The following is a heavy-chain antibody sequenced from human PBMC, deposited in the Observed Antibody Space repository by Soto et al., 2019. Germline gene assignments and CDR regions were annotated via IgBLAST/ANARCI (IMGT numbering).Heavy chain of an antibody. D-gene: IGHD1-26*01. CDR2: ISSSGSTI. V-gene: IGHV3-11*01. CDR1: GFTFSDYY. J-gene: IGHJ5*02. CDR3: AKDKYGASNWFDP. Sequence: LRLSCAASGFTFSDYYMSWIRQAPGKGLEWVSYISSSGSTIYYADSVKGRFTISRDNAKNTLYLQMNSLRAEDTAVYYCAKDKYGASNWFDPWGQGTLVTVSS.